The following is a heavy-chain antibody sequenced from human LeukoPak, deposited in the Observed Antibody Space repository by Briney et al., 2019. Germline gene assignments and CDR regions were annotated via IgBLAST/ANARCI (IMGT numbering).Heavy chain of an antibody. Sequence: GRSLRLSCAASGFTFSSYAMHWVRQAPGKGLEWVAVISYDGSNKYYADSVKGRFTISRDNSKNTLYLQMNSLRAEDTAVHYCARGLGYCSSTSCSYQDYWGQGTLVTVSS. CDR1: GFTFSSYA. CDR3: ARGLGYCSSTSCSYQDY. V-gene: IGHV3-30*04. J-gene: IGHJ4*02. D-gene: IGHD2-2*01. CDR2: ISYDGSNK.